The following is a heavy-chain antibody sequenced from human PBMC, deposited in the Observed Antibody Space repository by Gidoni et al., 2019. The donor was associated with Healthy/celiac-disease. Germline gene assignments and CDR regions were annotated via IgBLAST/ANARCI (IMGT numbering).Heavy chain of an antibody. CDR2: ISSSSSYI. D-gene: IGHD3-22*01. V-gene: IGHV3-21*01. CDR3: ARDYYDSSGYSVGAFDI. CDR1: GFIFGSYS. J-gene: IGHJ3*02. Sequence: EVQLVGSGGGLVKPGGAVSPSCAASGFIFGSYSLNWVRQAPGKGLEWVSSISSSSSYIYYADSVKGRFTISRDNAKNSLYLQMNSLRAEDTAVYYCARDYYDSSGYSVGAFDIWGQGTMVTVSS.